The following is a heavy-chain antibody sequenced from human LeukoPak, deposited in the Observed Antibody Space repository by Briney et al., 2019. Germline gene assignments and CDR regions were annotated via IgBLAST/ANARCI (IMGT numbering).Heavy chain of an antibody. CDR3: AKRGVVIRVILVGFHKEAYYFDS. CDR2: ISDSGGRT. Sequence: GGSLRLACAVSGITLSNYGMSWVRQAPGKGLEWVAGISDSGGRTNYADSVKGRFTISRDNPKNTLYLQMNSLRAEDTAAYFCAKRGVVIRVILVGFHKEAYYFDSWGQGALVTVSS. D-gene: IGHD3-10*01. V-gene: IGHV3-23*01. CDR1: GITLSNYG. J-gene: IGHJ4*02.